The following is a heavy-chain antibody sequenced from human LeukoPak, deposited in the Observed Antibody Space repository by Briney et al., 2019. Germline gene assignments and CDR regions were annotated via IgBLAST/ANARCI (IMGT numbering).Heavy chain of an antibody. CDR3: ARDDLIN. D-gene: IGHD3/OR15-3a*01. Sequence: GGSLRLSCAASGFIVSTNYMSWVRQAPGKGLEWVSVLYSGGYANYADSVKGRFTIPRDNSKNTLYLQMNSLRAEDTAVYYCARDDLINWGQGTLVTVSS. CDR2: LYSGGYA. J-gene: IGHJ4*02. V-gene: IGHV3-66*01. CDR1: GFIVSTNY.